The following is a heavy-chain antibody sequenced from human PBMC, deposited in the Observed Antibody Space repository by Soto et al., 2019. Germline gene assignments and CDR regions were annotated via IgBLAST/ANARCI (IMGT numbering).Heavy chain of an antibody. D-gene: IGHD5-12*01. CDR3: AHRSRGYAYYFDQ. CDR2: IFWDDDK. CDR1: GFSLTTRGVA. V-gene: IGHV2-5*02. Sequence: QITLKESGPALVRPTQTLTLTCSFSGFSLTTRGVAVGWIRQPPGKALEWLALIFWDDDKWYSPSLRSRLTTTEDPSKNQVVLTMTNMDPVDTATYYCAHRSRGYAYYFDQWGQGTLVTVSS. J-gene: IGHJ4*02.